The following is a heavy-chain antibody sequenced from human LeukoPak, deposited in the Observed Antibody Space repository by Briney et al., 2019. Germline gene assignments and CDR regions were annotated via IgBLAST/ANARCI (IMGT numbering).Heavy chain of an antibody. Sequence: GGSLRLSCAASGFTFSSYSLNWVRQAPGKGLEWVSSISSSSSYIYYADSVKGRFTISRDNAKNSLYLQMNSLRAEDTAVYYCARVGYYDKAFDIWGQGTMVTVSS. D-gene: IGHD3-22*01. CDR2: ISSSSSYI. J-gene: IGHJ3*02. CDR3: ARVGYYDKAFDI. CDR1: GFTFSSYS. V-gene: IGHV3-21*01.